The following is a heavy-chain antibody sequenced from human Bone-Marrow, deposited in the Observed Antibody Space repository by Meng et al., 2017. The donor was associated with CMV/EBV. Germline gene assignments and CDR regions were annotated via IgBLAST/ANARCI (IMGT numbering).Heavy chain of an antibody. V-gene: IGHV3-23*01. J-gene: IGHJ4*02. Sequence: GESLKISCAASGFTFTNYAMSWVRQAPGKGLEWVSAISGTGSSTYYADSVKVRFTISRDNSKNTLYLQMNSLRVEDTAIYYCAKESRRISYGGPFAYWGPGPRVTCSS. D-gene: IGHD4/OR15-4a*01. CDR2: ISGTGSST. CDR1: GFTFTNYA. CDR3: AKESRRISYGGPFAY.